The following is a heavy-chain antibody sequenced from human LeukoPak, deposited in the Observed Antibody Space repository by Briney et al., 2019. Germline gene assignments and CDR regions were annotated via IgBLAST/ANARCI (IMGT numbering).Heavy chain of an antibody. Sequence: SQTLSLTCTVSGGSISSYYWSWIRQPPGKGLEWIGYIYYSGSTNYNPSLKSRVTISVDTSKNQFSLKLSSVTAADTAVYYCARGRVNVLLWFGELFAPKGDGMDVWGQGTTVTVSS. J-gene: IGHJ6*02. V-gene: IGHV4-59*01. CDR2: IYYSGST. CDR1: GGSISSYY. D-gene: IGHD3-10*01. CDR3: ARGRVNVLLWFGELFAPKGDGMDV.